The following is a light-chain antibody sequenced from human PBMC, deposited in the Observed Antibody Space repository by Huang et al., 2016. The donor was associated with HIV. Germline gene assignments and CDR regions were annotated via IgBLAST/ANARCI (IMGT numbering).Light chain of an antibody. Sequence: EIVMTQSPATWSVSPGERATLSCRASQSITSNLAWYQQKPGQATRLLIYAAATMATCIPARFSGSGSGTEFTLSISSLQSEDFAVYYCQQYNNWPPWTFGQGTKVEIK. CDR2: AAA. J-gene: IGKJ1*01. CDR3: QQYNNWPPWT. V-gene: IGKV3-15*01. CDR1: QSITSN.